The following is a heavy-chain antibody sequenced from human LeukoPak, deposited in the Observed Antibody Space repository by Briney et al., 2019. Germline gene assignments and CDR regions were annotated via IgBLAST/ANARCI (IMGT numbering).Heavy chain of an antibody. Sequence: SETLSLTCAVYGGSFSGYYWSWICQPPGKGLEWIGEINHSGSTNYNPSLKSRVTISVDTSKNQFSLKLSSVTAADTAVYYCARGSRAVVAATTRYNWFDPWGQGTLVTVSS. CDR2: INHSGST. J-gene: IGHJ5*02. CDR3: ARGSRAVVAATTRYNWFDP. V-gene: IGHV4-34*01. D-gene: IGHD2-15*01. CDR1: GGSFSGYY.